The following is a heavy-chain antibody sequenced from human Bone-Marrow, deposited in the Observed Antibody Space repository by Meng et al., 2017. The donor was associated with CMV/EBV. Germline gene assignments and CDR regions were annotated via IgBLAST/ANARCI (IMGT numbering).Heavy chain of an antibody. V-gene: IGHV4-39*07. Sequence: SETLSLTCTVSGGSISSSSYYWGWIRQSPGKGLEWIGSIYYSGSTYYNPSLKSRVTISVDTSKNQFSLKLSSVTAADTAVYYCARRTIAAAGNFDLWGRGTLVTVSS. J-gene: IGHJ2*01. D-gene: IGHD6-13*01. CDR2: IYYSGST. CDR3: ARRTIAAAGNFDL. CDR1: GGSISSSSYY.